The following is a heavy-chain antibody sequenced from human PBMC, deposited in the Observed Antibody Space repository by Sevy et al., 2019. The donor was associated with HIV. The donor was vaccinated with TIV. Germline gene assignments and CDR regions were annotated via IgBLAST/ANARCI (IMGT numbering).Heavy chain of an antibody. J-gene: IGHJ4*02. CDR2: IYYNGHI. D-gene: IGHD1-26*01. Sequence: SETLSLTCTVSGGSITSLYWNWIQQPPGKGLEWIANIYYNGHINYNPSLKSRVTLSLDTSKNQFSVRLSSVTAADTAMYYCAGENAWGRGYSWGQGTLVTVSS. CDR1: GGSITSLY. V-gene: IGHV4-59*08. CDR3: AGENAWGRGYS.